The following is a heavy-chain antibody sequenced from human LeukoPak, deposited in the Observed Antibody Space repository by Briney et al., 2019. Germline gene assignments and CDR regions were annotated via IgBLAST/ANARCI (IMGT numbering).Heavy chain of an antibody. V-gene: IGHV3-66*04. CDR1: EFSVGSNY. D-gene: IGHD3-10*01. Sequence: PGGSLRLSCAASEFSVGSNYMTWVRRAPGKGLEWVSLIYSGGSTYYADSVKGRFTISRDNSKNTLYLQMNSLRAEDTAVYYCAKRGPGSPQSGKYYFDYWGQGTLVTVSS. J-gene: IGHJ4*02. CDR3: AKRGPGSPQSGKYYFDY. CDR2: IYSGGST.